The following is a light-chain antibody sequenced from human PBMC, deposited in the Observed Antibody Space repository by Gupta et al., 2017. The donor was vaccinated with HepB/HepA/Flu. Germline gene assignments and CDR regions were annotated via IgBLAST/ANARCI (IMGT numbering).Light chain of an antibody. CDR2: MNN. Sequence: QSVLTQPPSASGPPGQRVTISCSGSSSNIGSNYVYWYQQFPGTAPKLLIYMNNQRPSGVPERFSGSTYGTSAAMATSGLRADEEADYYCATGDASRSGYVFGNGTNVTVL. V-gene: IGLV1-47*01. CDR1: SSNIGSNY. J-gene: IGLJ1*01. CDR3: ATGDASRSGYV.